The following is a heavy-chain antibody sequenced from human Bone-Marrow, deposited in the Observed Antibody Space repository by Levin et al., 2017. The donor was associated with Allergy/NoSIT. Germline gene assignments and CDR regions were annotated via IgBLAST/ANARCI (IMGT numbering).Heavy chain of an antibody. CDR3: ARRLSSIGEHLWEQSPLPSV. J-gene: IGHJ6*02. CDR1: GGSLTGYY. CDR2: INHSGRT. Sequence: SQTLSLTCVVSGGSLTGYYWSWIRQSPGKGLEWIGEINHSGRTNYKPSLKSRVTISLDTAKNQFSLNLRSVTAADKAVYYCARRLSSIGEHLWEQSPLPSVWGQGTTVTVSS. D-gene: IGHD1/OR15-1a*01. V-gene: IGHV4-34*01.